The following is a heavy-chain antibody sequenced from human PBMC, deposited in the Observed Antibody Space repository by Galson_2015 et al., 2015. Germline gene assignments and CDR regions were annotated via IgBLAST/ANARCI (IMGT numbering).Heavy chain of an antibody. J-gene: IGHJ3*02. D-gene: IGHD6-19*01. CDR3: ARGEGSGWYAFDI. Sequence: SLRLSCAASGFTFSSYSMNRVRQAPGKGLEWVSSISSSSSYLYYADSVKGRFTISRDNAKNSLYLQMNSLRAEDTAVYYCARGEGSGWYAFDIWGQGTMVTVSS. V-gene: IGHV3-21*01. CDR2: ISSSSSYL. CDR1: GFTFSSYS.